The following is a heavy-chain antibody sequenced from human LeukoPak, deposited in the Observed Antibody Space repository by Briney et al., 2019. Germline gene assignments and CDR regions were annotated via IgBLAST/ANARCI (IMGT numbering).Heavy chain of an antibody. D-gene: IGHD1-26*01. CDR3: AKCSESYLVHNYYFDY. J-gene: IGHJ4*02. CDR1: GFTFSTYG. V-gene: IGHV3-30*18. CDR2: ISYDGGYK. Sequence: PGKSLRLSCAASGFTFSTYGMHWVRQAPGRGLEWVAVISYDGGYKNYADSVKGRFTISRDNSKNTLYLQMNSLRAEDTAVYYCAKCSESYLVHNYYFDYWGQGTLVTVSS.